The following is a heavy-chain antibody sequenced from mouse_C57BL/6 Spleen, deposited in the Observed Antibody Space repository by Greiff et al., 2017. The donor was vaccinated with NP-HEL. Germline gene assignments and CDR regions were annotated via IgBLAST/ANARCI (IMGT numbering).Heavy chain of an antibody. J-gene: IGHJ3*01. V-gene: IGHV1-69*01. CDR2: IDPSDSYT. CDR1: GYTFTSYW. Sequence: QVQLQQPGAELVMPGASVKLSCKASGYTFTSYWMHWVKQRPGQGLEWIGEIDPSDSYTNYNQKFKGKSTLTVDKSSSTAYMQLSSLTSEESAVYYCARRDCYDRFAYWGQGTLVTVSA. D-gene: IGHD1-1*01. CDR3: ARRDCYDRFAY.